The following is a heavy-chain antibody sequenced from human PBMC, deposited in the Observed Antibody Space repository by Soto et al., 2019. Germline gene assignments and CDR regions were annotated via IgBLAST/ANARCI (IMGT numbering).Heavy chain of an antibody. Sequence: EVQLVESGGGLVQPGRSLRLSCAASEFTLDDYAMHWVRQAPGKGLEWVSGISWNGATAIYADPVKGRFTISRDNANSAPYLQMNRRRVEDTALYFSTKSPTPLVVTAPFDYWGQATLVTVSS. J-gene: IGHJ4*02. CDR2: ISWNGATA. D-gene: IGHD2-21*02. CDR3: TKSPTPLVVTAPFDY. CDR1: EFTLDDYA. V-gene: IGHV3-9*01.